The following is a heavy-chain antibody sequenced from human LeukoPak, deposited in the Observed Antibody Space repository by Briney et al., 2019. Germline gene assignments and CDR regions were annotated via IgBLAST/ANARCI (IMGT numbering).Heavy chain of an antibody. J-gene: IGHJ4*02. CDR2: IRYDGSNK. D-gene: IGHD3-16*02. CDR1: GFTFSSYG. V-gene: IGHV3-30*02. Sequence: GGSLRLSCAASGFTFSSYGMHWVRQAPGKGLEWVAFIRYDGSNKYYADSVKGRFTISRDNSKNTLYLQMNSLRAEDTAVYYCAKDRGRLGELSLFYYWGQGTLVTVSS. CDR3: AKDRGRLGELSLFYY.